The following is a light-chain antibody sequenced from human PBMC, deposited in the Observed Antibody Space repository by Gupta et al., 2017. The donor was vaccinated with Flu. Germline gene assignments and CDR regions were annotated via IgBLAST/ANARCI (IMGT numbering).Light chain of an antibody. V-gene: IGKV3-11*01. CDR1: QRVSTY. CDR3: QQRYNWPLT. Sequence: EIVLTQSPATLSLSPGERATLSCRASQRVSTYLAWYQQKPGQAPRLLIYEASNRASGIPARFSGSGSGTDFSLTISSLEPEDFAVYYCQQRYNWPLTFGGGTKVEIK. J-gene: IGKJ4*01. CDR2: EAS.